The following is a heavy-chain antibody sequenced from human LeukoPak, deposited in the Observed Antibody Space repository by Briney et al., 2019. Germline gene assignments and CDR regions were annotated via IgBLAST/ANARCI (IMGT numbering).Heavy chain of an antibody. D-gene: IGHD3-22*01. CDR1: GGSISSGSYY. CDR3: ARDRTGYYDSSGYPLDAFDI. J-gene: IGHJ3*02. Sequence: SQTLSLTCTVSGGSISSGSYYWSWIRQPAGKGLEWIGRIYTRGSTNYNPSLKSRVTISVGTSKNQFSLKLSSVTAADTAVYYCARDRTGYYDSSGYPLDAFDIWGQGTMVTVSS. CDR2: IYTRGST. V-gene: IGHV4-61*02.